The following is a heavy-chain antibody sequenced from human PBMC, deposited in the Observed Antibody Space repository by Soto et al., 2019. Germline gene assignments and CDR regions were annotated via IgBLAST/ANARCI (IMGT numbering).Heavy chain of an antibody. CDR2: IKRKTDGGTT. J-gene: IGHJ4*02. CDR3: VTVAYYERS. CDR1: GFTFSNVA. D-gene: IGHD3-16*01. Sequence: EVQLVESGGGLVEPGGSLRLSRTASGFTFSNVAMYWVRQAAGKGLEWVASIKRKTDGGTTDYAAPVKGRFTISRDDSKNTLYLQMNSLETEDTAVYYCVTVAYYERSGGQGTLVTVSS. V-gene: IGHV3-15*07.